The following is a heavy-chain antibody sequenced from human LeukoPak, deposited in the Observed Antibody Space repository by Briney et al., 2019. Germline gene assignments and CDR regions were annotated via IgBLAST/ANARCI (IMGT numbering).Heavy chain of an antibody. J-gene: IGHJ4*02. V-gene: IGHV1-8*02. Sequence: GASVKVSCKASGYTLTGYYMHWVRQATGQGLEWMGWMNPNSGNTGYAQKFQGRVTMTRNTSISTAYMELSSLRSEDTAVYYCARAPARGYSYSRNLDYWGQGTLVTVSS. D-gene: IGHD5-18*01. CDR1: GYTLTGYY. CDR3: ARAPARGYSYSRNLDY. CDR2: MNPNSGNT.